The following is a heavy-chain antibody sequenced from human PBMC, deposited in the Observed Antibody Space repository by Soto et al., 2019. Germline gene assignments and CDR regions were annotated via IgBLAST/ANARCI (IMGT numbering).Heavy chain of an antibody. CDR1: GGTFSSYA. V-gene: IGHV1-69*01. CDR3: ARGRGVVVPAAMPESFLNYYYYGMDV. Sequence: QVQLVQSGAEVKKPGSSVKVSCKASGGTFSSYAISWVRQAPGQGLEWMGGIIPIFGTANYAQKFQGRVTITADESTSTAYMELSSLRSEDTAVYYCARGRGVVVPAAMPESFLNYYYYGMDVWGQGTTVTVSS. CDR2: IIPIFGTA. J-gene: IGHJ6*02. D-gene: IGHD2-2*01.